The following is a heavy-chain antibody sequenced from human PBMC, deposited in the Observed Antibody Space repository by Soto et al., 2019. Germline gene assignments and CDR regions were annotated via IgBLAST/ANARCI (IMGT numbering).Heavy chain of an antibody. V-gene: IGHV3-33*01. CDR3: AGINLPTNVPGILSLDY. J-gene: IGHJ4*02. CDR2: IWYDGSNK. D-gene: IGHD1-1*01. CDR1: GFTFSQYG. Sequence: PGGSLRLSCAASGFTFSQYGMHWVRQAPGKGLEWVAVIWYDGSNKYYGDSVKGRFTISRDNSKNTLYLQMNSLRAEDTAVYYCAGINLPTNVPGILSLDYWGQGTLVTVSS.